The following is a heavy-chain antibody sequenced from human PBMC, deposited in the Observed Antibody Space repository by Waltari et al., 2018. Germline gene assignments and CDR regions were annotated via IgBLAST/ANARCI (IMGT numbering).Heavy chain of an antibody. J-gene: IGHJ4*02. CDR1: GFTFRRHW. Sequence: EVQLVESGGGLVQPGGSLRLSCAASGFTFRRHWMNWVRQAPGKGLEWVAIINKDGSKKFYVDSVRGRFTVSRDNAKNSLYLQMNSLRVDDTAVYYCARDEEWSSDRWGQGTLVTVSS. CDR2: INKDGSKK. CDR3: ARDEEWSSDR. V-gene: IGHV3-7*03. D-gene: IGHD3-3*01.